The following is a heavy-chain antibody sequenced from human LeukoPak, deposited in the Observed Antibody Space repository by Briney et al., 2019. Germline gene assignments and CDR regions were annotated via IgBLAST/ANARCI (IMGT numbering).Heavy chain of an antibody. CDR1: GFTFSSYG. D-gene: IGHD3-10*01. CDR3: ARPMVRRYYYYGMDV. CDR2: IWYDGSNK. V-gene: IGHV3-33*01. Sequence: GRSLRLSCAASGFTFSSYGMHWVRQAPGKGLEWVAVIWYDGSNKYYADSVKGRFTISRDNSKNTLYLRMNSLRAEDTAVYYCARPMVRRYYYYGMDVWGQGTTVTVSS. J-gene: IGHJ6*02.